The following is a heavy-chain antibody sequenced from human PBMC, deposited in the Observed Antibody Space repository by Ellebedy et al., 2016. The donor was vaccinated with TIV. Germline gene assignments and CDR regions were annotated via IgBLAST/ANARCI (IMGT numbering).Heavy chain of an antibody. J-gene: IGHJ6*02. CDR3: ARDPGYYYYGMDV. Sequence: GESLKISCAASGFTVSSNYMSWVRQAPGKRLEWVSVIYSGGSTYYADSVKGRFTISSDNAKNSLYLQMNSLRAEDTAVYYCARDPGYYYYGMDVWGQGTTVTVSS. CDR1: GFTVSSNY. V-gene: IGHV3-66*01. CDR2: IYSGGST.